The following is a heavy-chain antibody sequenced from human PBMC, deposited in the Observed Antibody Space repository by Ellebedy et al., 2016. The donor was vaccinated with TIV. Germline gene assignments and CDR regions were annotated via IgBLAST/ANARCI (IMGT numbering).Heavy chain of an antibody. CDR3: ARDIEVVPAAMTSHTLYYYYGMDV. Sequence: AASVKVSCKASGYTLMSYGICWVRQAPGQGLEWMGRIIPILGIANYAQKFQGRVTITADKSTSTAYMELSRLRSDDTAVYYCARDIEVVPAAMTSHTLYYYYGMDVWGQGTTVTVSS. J-gene: IGHJ6*02. D-gene: IGHD2-2*01. CDR1: GYTLMSYG. CDR2: IIPILGIA. V-gene: IGHV1-69*04.